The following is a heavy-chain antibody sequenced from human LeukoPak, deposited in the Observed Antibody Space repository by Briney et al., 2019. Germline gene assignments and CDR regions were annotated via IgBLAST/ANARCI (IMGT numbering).Heavy chain of an antibody. CDR1: GGSISSYY. D-gene: IGHD6-13*01. J-gene: IGHJ3*02. CDR2: IYYSGST. Sequence: SETLSLTCTVSGGSISSYYWSWIRQPPGKGLEWIGYIYYSGSTNYNPSLKSRVTISVDTSKNQFSLKLSSVTAADTAVYYCTYSSSWDAFDIWGQGTMVTVSS. CDR3: TYSSSWDAFDI. V-gene: IGHV4-59*08.